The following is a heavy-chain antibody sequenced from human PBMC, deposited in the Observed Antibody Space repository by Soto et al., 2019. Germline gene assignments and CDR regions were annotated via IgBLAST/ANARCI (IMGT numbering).Heavy chain of an antibody. Sequence: SVKVSCKVSGGTFSSYTISWVRQAPGQGLEWMGRIIPILGIANYAQKFQGRVTITADKSTSTAYMELSSLRSEDTAVYYCARPILGYCSGGSCYHFDYWGQGTLVTV. CDR1: GGTFSSYT. CDR2: IIPILGIA. D-gene: IGHD2-15*01. J-gene: IGHJ4*02. V-gene: IGHV1-69*02. CDR3: ARPILGYCSGGSCYHFDY.